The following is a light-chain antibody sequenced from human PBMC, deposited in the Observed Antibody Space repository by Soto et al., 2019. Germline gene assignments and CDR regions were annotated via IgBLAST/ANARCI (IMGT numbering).Light chain of an antibody. CDR2: EVS. CDR1: SSDVGAYNY. Sequence: QSVLTQPASVSGSPGRSITISCTGSSSDVGAYNYVSWYQQHPGEAPKLMIYEVSNRPSRISNRFSGSKSGITASLTISGLQAEDEADYYCSSYSISSTLHYVFGTGTKVTVL. V-gene: IGLV2-14*01. J-gene: IGLJ1*01. CDR3: SSYSISSTLHYV.